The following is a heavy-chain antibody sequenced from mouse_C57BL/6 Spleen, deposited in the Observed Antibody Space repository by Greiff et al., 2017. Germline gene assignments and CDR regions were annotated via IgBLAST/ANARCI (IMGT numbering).Heavy chain of an antibody. Sequence: QVQLQQSGAELVKPGASVKISCKASGYTFSSYWMNWVKQRPGKGLEWIGQIYPGDGDTNYNGKFKGKATLTADKSSSTAYMQLSSLTSEDSAVYFCARSEGYGYDEDYAMDYWGQGTSVTVSS. D-gene: IGHD2-2*01. CDR1: GYTFSSYW. CDR2: IYPGDGDT. CDR3: ARSEGYGYDEDYAMDY. V-gene: IGHV1-80*01. J-gene: IGHJ4*01.